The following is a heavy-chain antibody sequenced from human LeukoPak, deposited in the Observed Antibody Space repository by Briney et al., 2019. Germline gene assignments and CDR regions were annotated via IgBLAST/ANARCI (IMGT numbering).Heavy chain of an antibody. CDR2: ICAYNGNT. D-gene: IGHD3-3*01. CDR1: RYTFTSYG. J-gene: IGHJ3*02. Sequence: GASVKVSCKASRYTFTSYGISWVRQAPGQGLEWVGWICAYNGNTNYAQKLQGTVTMTTETSTSTAYMELRSLRSDDTAVYYCARGLSGAYYDFWSGSLPFDIWGQGTMVTVSS. CDR3: ARGLSGAYYDFWSGSLPFDI. V-gene: IGHV1-18*01.